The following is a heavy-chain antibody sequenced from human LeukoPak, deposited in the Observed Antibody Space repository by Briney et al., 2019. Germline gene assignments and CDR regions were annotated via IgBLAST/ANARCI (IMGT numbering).Heavy chain of an antibody. J-gene: IGHJ6*03. CDR1: GYTLTELS. V-gene: IGHV1-24*01. Sequence: ASVKVSCKVSGYTLTELSMHWVRQAPGKGLEWMGGFDPEDGETIYAQKFQGRVTMTEDTSTDTAYMELSSLRSEDTAVYYCATGYYDILTRYYYYYYMDVWGKGTTVTVSS. CDR2: FDPEDGET. D-gene: IGHD3-9*01. CDR3: ATGYYDILTRYYYYYYMDV.